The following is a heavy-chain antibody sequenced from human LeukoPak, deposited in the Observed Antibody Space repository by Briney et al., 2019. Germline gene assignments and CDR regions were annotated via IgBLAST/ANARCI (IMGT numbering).Heavy chain of an antibody. D-gene: IGHD6-13*01. Sequence: GRSLRLSCAASGFTFDDYAMHWVRQAPGKGLEWVSGISWNSGSIGYADSVKGRFTISRGNAKNSLYLQMNSLRAEDTALYYCAKDSYSSSWYIPPFDYWGQGTLVTVSS. CDR3: AKDSYSSSWYIPPFDY. V-gene: IGHV3-9*01. CDR2: ISWNSGSI. CDR1: GFTFDDYA. J-gene: IGHJ4*02.